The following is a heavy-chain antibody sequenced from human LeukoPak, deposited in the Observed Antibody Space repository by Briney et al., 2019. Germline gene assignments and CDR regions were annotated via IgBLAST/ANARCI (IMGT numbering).Heavy chain of an antibody. V-gene: IGHV1-18*01. J-gene: IGHJ5*02. Sequence: ASVKDSCKASGYTFTSYGITWVRQAPGQGLEWMGWISAHNGKTNYAQKFQGRVTMTTDTPTSTAYMELRSLRSDDTAVYYCARGDVVVSAAVRFDPWGQGTLVTVSS. CDR3: ARGDVVVSAAVRFDP. CDR2: ISAHNGKT. D-gene: IGHD2-2*01. CDR1: GYTFTSYG.